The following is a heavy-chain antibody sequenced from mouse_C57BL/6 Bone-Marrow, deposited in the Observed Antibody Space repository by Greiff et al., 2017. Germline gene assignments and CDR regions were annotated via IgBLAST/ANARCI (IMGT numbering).Heavy chain of an antibody. CDR1: GYSITSGYY. Sequence: ESGPGLVKPSQSLSLTCSVTGYSITSGYYWNWIRHFPGNKLEWLGYISYDGSNNYTPSLKNRITITPDTSKNQLFLKLHSVTTEDTATYYGARVGGSTTWYYDVWCTGTTVTVSS. CDR2: ISYDGSN. D-gene: IGHD1-1*01. V-gene: IGHV3-6*01. CDR3: ARVGGSTTWYYDV. J-gene: IGHJ1*03.